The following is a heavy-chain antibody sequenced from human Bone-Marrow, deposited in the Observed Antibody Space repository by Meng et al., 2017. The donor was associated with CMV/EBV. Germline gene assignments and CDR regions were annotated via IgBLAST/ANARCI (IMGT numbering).Heavy chain of an antibody. CDR1: GDSISRTKW. J-gene: IGHJ4*02. CDR2: IYHSGST. CDR3: ARARFQRATRGYFDF. Sequence: SGDSISRTKWWSWVRQPPGKGLEWIGEIYHSGSTNYNPSLKSRVTISVDESKNQFSLKMRSVTAADTAVYYCARARFQRATRGYFDFWGQGTLVTVSS. V-gene: IGHV4-4*02. D-gene: IGHD6-6*01.